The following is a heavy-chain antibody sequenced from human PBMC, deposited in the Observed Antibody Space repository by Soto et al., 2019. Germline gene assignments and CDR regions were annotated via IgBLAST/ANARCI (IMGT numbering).Heavy chain of an antibody. CDR3: AKDPSGASYGLQYYFDY. CDR2: ISGSGGST. V-gene: IGHV3-23*01. D-gene: IGHD5-18*01. J-gene: IGHJ4*02. CDR1: GFTFSSYA. Sequence: GGSLRLSCAASGFTFSSYAMSWVRQAPGKGLEWVSAISGSGGSTYYADSVKGRFTISRDNSKNTLYLQMNSLRAEDTAVYYRAKDPSGASYGLQYYFDYWGQGTLVTVSS.